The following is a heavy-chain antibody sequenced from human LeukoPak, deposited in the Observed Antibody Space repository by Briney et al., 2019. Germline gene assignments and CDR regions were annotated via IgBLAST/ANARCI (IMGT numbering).Heavy chain of an antibody. CDR2: ISSGGDNT. Sequence: PGGSLRLSCAASGFIFSSYAMSWVRQAPGKGLEWVSAISSGGDNTYYADSVKGRLTISRDNSKNTLYVQMTSLRAEDTAVYYCAREDATMVLSLDYWGQGALVTVSS. CDR1: GFIFSSYA. V-gene: IGHV3-23*01. D-gene: IGHD5-18*01. J-gene: IGHJ4*02. CDR3: AREDATMVLSLDY.